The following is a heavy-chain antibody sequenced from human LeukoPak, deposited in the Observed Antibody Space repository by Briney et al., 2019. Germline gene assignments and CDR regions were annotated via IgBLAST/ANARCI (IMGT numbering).Heavy chain of an antibody. Sequence: VASVKVSCKASGYTFTNYYMHWVRQAPGQGLEWMGWINPNTGGTNYAQKFQGRVTMTRDTSISTAYMELSRLRSDDTAVYYCARGPKGSYYYMDVWGKGTTLTVSS. CDR2: INPNTGGT. CDR3: ARGPKGSYYYMDV. V-gene: IGHV1-2*02. J-gene: IGHJ6*03. CDR1: GYTFTNYY.